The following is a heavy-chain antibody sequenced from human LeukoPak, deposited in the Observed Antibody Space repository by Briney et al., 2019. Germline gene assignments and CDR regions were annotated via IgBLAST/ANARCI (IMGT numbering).Heavy chain of an antibody. CDR1: GFTLRTYW. V-gene: IGHV3-7*03. D-gene: IGHD5/OR15-5a*01. J-gene: IGHJ6*04. CDR3: AREALSFYNYFGMDV. CDR2: IKEDGSEK. Sequence: GGSLRLSCAASGFTLRTYWMNWVRQAPGKGLEWVANIKEDGSEKYYVDSVKGRFTISRDNAKNSLYLQMNSLRAEDTAVYYCAREALSFYNYFGMDVWGKGTTVIVSS.